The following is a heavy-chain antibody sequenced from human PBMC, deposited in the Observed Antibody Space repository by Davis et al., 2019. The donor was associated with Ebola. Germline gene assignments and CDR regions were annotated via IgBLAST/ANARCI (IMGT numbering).Heavy chain of an antibody. CDR2: INRDGSTT. J-gene: IGHJ4*02. V-gene: IGHV3-74*03. CDR3: ATDREPY. Sequence: GESLKISCAASGFTFSSYGMHWVRQAPGKGLVWVSCINRDGSTTTYADSVKGRFTISRDNAKNSLYLQMNSLGAEDTAVYYCATDREPYWGQGTLVTVSS. CDR1: GFTFSSYG. D-gene: IGHD1-14*01.